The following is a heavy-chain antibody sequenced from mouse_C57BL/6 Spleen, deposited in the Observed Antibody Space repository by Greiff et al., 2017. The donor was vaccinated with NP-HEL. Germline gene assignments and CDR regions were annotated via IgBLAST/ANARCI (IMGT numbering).Heavy chain of an antibody. J-gene: IGHJ4*01. V-gene: IGHV1-15*01. D-gene: IGHD2-4*01. CDR2: IDPETGGT. Sequence: QVQLKESGAELVRPGASVTLSCKASGYTFTDYEMHWVKQTPVHGLEWIGAIDPETGGTAYNQKFKGKAILTADKSSSTAYMELRSLTSEDSAVYYCTRVDYDGDYAMDYWGQGTSVTVSS. CDR3: TRVDYDGDYAMDY. CDR1: GYTFTDYE.